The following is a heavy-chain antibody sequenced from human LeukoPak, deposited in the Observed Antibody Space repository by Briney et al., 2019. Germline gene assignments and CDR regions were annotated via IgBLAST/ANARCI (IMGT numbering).Heavy chain of an antibody. D-gene: IGHD6-13*01. Sequence: ASVKVSCKASGYTFTGYYMHWVRQAPGQGLEWMGWINPNSGGTNYAQKFQGRVTMTRDTSISTACMELSRLRSDDTAVYYCARDGGIAAAGDYYYYYGMDVWGQGTTVTVSS. CDR1: GYTFTGYY. V-gene: IGHV1-2*02. J-gene: IGHJ6*02. CDR3: ARDGGIAAAGDYYYYYGMDV. CDR2: INPNSGGT.